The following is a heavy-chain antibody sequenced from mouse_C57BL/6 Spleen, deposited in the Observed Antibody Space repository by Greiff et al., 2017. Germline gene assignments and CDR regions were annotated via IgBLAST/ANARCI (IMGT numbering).Heavy chain of an antibody. CDR2: IDPSDSYT. Sequence: QVQLQQPGAELVMPGASVKLSCKASGYTFTSYWMHWVKQRPGQGLEWIGEIDPSDSYTNYNQKFKGKSTLTVDKSSSTADMQLSSLTSEDSAVYYWARRGVIGGYWYFDVWGTVTTVTVSS. V-gene: IGHV1-69*01. D-gene: IGHD1-1*01. CDR3: ARRGVIGGYWYFDV. J-gene: IGHJ1*03. CDR1: GYTFTSYW.